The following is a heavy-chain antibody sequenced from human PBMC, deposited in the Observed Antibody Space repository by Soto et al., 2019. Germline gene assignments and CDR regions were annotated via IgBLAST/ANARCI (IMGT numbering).Heavy chain of an antibody. Sequence: GGSLRLSCAASGFIFSNYAMSWVRQAPGKGLEWVSAISGSGGSTYYADSGKGRFTISRDNAKNTLYLQMNSLRAEDTAVYYCAKDRYYGSGTYWLFGYWGQGTLVTVSS. J-gene: IGHJ4*02. CDR3: AKDRYYGSGTYWLFGY. D-gene: IGHD3-22*01. CDR1: GFIFSNYA. V-gene: IGHV3-23*01. CDR2: ISGSGGST.